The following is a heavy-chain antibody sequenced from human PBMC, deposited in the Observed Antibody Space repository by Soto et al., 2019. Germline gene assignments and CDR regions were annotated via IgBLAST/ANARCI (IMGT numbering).Heavy chain of an antibody. V-gene: IGHV3-30*18. D-gene: IGHD3-22*01. Sequence: QVQLVESGGGVVQPGRSLRLSCAASGFTFRSYGMHWVRQAPGKGLEWVAVISYDGSNKYYADSVKGRFTISRDNSKNTLYLQMNSLRAEDTAVYYCAKDGDGNYYDSSGPSEGDYWGQGTLVTVSS. CDR2: ISYDGSNK. CDR3: AKDGDGNYYDSSGPSEGDY. CDR1: GFTFRSYG. J-gene: IGHJ4*02.